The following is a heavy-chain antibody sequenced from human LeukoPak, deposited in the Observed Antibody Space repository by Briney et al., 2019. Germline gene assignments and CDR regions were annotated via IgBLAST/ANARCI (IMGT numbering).Heavy chain of an antibody. CDR3: ARQNSGARLNV. CDR2: IYYSGST. CDR1: GDSMSSYY. V-gene: IGHV4-59*08. J-gene: IGHJ6*02. Sequence: PSETLSLTCTVSGDSMSSYYWSWIRQPPGKGLEWIGHIYYSGSTDYNPSLKSRLTISVDTSKNQFSLQLSSVTAADTAVYFCARQNSGARLNVWVQGTTVTVSS. D-gene: IGHD6-25*01.